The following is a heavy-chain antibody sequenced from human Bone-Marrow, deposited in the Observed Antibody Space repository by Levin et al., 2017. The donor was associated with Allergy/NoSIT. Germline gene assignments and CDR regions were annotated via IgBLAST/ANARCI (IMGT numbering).Heavy chain of an antibody. V-gene: IGHV4-4*07. CDR3: ARGGNWFDP. D-gene: IGHD3-10*01. CDR1: GGSNSNYY. J-gene: IGHJ5*02. CDR2: IFTTGST. Sequence: PSETLSLTCLVSGGSNSNYYWSWIRQPAGKGLEWIGNIFTTGSTNYNPSLKNRVTMSMGPSKNQFSLTLTSVTAADTAVYYCARGGNWFDPWGQGTPVTVSS.